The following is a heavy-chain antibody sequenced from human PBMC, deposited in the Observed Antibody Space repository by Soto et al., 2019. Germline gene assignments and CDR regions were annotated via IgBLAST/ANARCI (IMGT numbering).Heavy chain of an antibody. J-gene: IGHJ5*02. CDR3: TRAPAPTYYDFWSGYYLFGWFDP. D-gene: IGHD3-3*01. CDR1: GFTFGDYA. CDR2: IRSKACGGTT. Sequence: PGGSLRLSCTASGFTFGDYAMSWFRQAPGKGLEWVGFIRSKACGGTTEYAASVKGRFTNSRDDSTRIAYMNMNSLKTEATAVYYCTRAPAPTYYDFWSGYYLFGWFDPWGQGALVTVSS. V-gene: IGHV3-49*03.